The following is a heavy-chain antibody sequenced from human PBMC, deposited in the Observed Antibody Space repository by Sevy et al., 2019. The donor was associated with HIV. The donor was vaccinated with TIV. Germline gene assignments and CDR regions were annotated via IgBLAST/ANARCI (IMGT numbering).Heavy chain of an antibody. CDR3: AREGCTKPHDF. CDR2: LSFGCGQI. CDR1: GFTFNKYS. Sequence: GGSLRLSCVASGFTFNKYSMSWVRQAPGKGLERVSTLSFGCGQINYADSVKGRFTISRDDSKNTLYLQMNSLRAEDTAVYYCAREGCTKPHDFWGQGTLVTVSS. V-gene: IGHV3-23*01. D-gene: IGHD2-8*01. J-gene: IGHJ4*02.